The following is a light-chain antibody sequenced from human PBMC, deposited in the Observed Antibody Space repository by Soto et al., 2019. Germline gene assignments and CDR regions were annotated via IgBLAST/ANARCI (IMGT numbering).Light chain of an antibody. CDR1: QSLTNSF. Sequence: KRSAGILFWLRCERATVCWRVSQSLTNSFMAWYQQKPGQAPRLLIYGASNRATGIPDRFSGSGSGTDRNLTYVCRVRIPFAVYFRHQDADCTWTLAGGTKVDI. CDR3: HQDADCTWT. CDR2: GAS. J-gene: IGKJ4*02. V-gene: IGKV3-20*01.